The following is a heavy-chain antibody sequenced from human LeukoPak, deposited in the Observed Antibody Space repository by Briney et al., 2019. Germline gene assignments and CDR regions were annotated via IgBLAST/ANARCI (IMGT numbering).Heavy chain of an antibody. CDR1: GFTFTSSA. Sequence: SVKVSCKASGFTFTSSAMQWVRQARGQRLEWIGWIVVGSGNTNYAQKFQERVTITRDMSTSTAYMELSSLRSEDTAVYYCAATNPYYYYYYMDVWGNGTTVTVSS. CDR3: AATNPYYYYYYMDV. D-gene: IGHD1-1*01. CDR2: IVVGSGNT. V-gene: IGHV1-58*02. J-gene: IGHJ6*03.